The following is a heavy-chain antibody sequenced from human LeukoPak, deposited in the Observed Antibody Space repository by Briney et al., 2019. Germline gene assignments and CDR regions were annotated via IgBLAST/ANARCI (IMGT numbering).Heavy chain of an antibody. CDR1: GGTFSSYA. CDR3: ARQRRRRDGYNYDYYYGMDV. CDR2: IIPIFGTA. Sequence: SVKVSCKASGGTFSSYAISWVRQAPGQGLEWMGGIIPIFGTANYAQKFQGRVTITADESTSTAYMELSSLRSEDTAVYYCARQRRRRDGYNYDYYYGMDVWGRGTTVTVSS. J-gene: IGHJ6*02. D-gene: IGHD5-24*01. V-gene: IGHV1-69*13.